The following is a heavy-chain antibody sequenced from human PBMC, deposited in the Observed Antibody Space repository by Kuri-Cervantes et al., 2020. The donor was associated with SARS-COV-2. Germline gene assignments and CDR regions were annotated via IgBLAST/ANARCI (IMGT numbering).Heavy chain of an antibody. CDR1: GYSFTNFW. Sequence: GGSLRLSCKGSGYSFTNFWISWVRQMPGKGLEWMGNIDPRDSYTNYSPSFQGHVTISADKSISTAYLQWSSLRASDTAVYFCAGHAPPTGIVVVPAAIYYGMDVWGQGTTVTVSS. J-gene: IGHJ6*02. D-gene: IGHD2-2*01. V-gene: IGHV5-10-1*01. CDR2: IDPRDSYT. CDR3: AGHAPPTGIVVVPAAIYYGMDV.